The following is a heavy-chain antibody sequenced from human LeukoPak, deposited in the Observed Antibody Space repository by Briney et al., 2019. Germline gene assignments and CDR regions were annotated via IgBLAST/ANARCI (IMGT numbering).Heavy chain of an antibody. J-gene: IGHJ4*02. Sequence: GGSLRLSSAASGFTFSNYWMHWVRQAPGKGLVWVSRINSDGRSTTYADSVKGRFTISRDNAKNTLYLQMSSLRAEDTAVYYCAIFPRVTKNSDGCGGKGTLVTVP. CDR2: INSDGRST. V-gene: IGHV3-74*01. CDR1: GFTFSNYW. D-gene: IGHD2-21*02. CDR3: AIFPRVTKNSDGC.